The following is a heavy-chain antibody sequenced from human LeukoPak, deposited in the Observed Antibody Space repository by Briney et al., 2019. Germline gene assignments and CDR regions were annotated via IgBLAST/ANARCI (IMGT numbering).Heavy chain of an antibody. CDR3: ARDPGSSWSRWFDP. Sequence: ASVKVSCKASGYTFTGYYMHWVRQAPGQGLEWMGWINPNSGGTNYAQKFQGRVTMTRDTSISTAYMELSSLRSEDTAVYYCARDPGSSWSRWFDPWGQGTLVTVSS. CDR1: GYTFTGYY. CDR2: INPNSGGT. J-gene: IGHJ5*02. D-gene: IGHD6-13*01. V-gene: IGHV1-2*02.